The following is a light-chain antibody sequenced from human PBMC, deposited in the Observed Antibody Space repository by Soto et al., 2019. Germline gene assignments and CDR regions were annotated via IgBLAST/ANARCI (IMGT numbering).Light chain of an antibody. V-gene: IGKV3-15*01. CDR1: QSAISN. J-gene: IGKJ4*01. CDR3: HQYYKWPLT. CDR2: DAS. Sequence: EKVMTQSPATLSVSPGERVTLSCRASQSAISNLAWYQQKPGQTPRLLIYDASTRATDIPARFSGSGSGTDFTLTISSLLSEDFAVYYCHQYYKWPLTFGGGTKVDIK.